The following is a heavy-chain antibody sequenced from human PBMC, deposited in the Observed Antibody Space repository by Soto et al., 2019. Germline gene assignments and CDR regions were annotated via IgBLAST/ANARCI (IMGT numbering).Heavy chain of an antibody. D-gene: IGHD3-10*01. J-gene: IGHJ4*02. V-gene: IGHV1-3*01. CDR2: INAGNGNT. CDR3: ARDITMVRGVIGY. Sequence: ASVKVSCKASVYTFTSYAMHWVRQAPGQRLEWMGWINAGNGNTKYSQKFQGRVTITRDTSASTAYMELSSLRSEDTAVYYCARDITMVRGVIGYWGQGTLVTVSS. CDR1: VYTFTSYA.